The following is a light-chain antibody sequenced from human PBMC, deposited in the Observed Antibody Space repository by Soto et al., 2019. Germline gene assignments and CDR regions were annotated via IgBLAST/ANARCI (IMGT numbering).Light chain of an antibody. CDR2: GVT. J-gene: IGLJ1*01. CDR1: SSDVGAYNY. CDR3: FSHRGGDSHV. Sequence: QSVLTQPASVSGSPGQSITISCTGTSSDVGAYNYVSWYQQYPGKAPKLMIYGVTSRPSGVSNRFSGSKTGNTASLTISGLQAEDEADYYCFSHRGGDSHVFGTGTKLTVL. V-gene: IGLV2-14*01.